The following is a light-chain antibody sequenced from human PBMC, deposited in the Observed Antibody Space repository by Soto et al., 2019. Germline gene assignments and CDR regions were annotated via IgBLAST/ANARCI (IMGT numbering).Light chain of an antibody. CDR3: SSYTGSRTLYV. V-gene: IGLV2-14*03. CDR1: SSDVGHYNY. CDR2: DVN. J-gene: IGLJ1*01. Sequence: QSALTQPASVSGSPGQSITISFTGTSSDVGHYNYVSWFQHHPGKAPKLLIFDVNNRPSGVSSRFSGSKSVTTASLPISGLQPEDSADYFCSSYTGSRTLYVFRTGTKLTVL.